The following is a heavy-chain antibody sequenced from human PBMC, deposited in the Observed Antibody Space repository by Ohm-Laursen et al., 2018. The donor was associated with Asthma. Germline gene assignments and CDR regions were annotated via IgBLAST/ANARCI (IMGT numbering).Heavy chain of an antibody. CDR3: ARSYYYDSSGYSSFDY. J-gene: IGHJ4*02. CDR2: ISYDGSNK. CDR1: GYTFRRYS. Sequence: SLRLSCSASGYTFRRYSIHWVRQAPGKGLEWVAVISYDGSNKYYADSVKGRFTISRDNSKNTLYLQMNSLRAEDTAVYYCARSYYYDSSGYSSFDYWGQGTLVTVSS. D-gene: IGHD3-22*01. V-gene: IGHV3-30*03.